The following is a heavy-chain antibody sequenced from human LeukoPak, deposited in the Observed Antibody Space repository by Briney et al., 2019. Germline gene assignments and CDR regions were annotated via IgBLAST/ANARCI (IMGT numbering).Heavy chain of an antibody. CDR2: IDPATGVT. V-gene: IGHV1-2*02. J-gene: IGHJ3*02. CDR1: GYTLAAQY. CDR3: ARARLWTYDI. Sequence: ASVKVSCKASGYTLAAQYLHWVRQAPGQGLEWMGWIDPATGVTLYAQKFQGRVAMTGDKSISTAYMELSSLRSDDTAVYYCARARLWTYDIWGQGTVVTVS. D-gene: IGHD3-16*01.